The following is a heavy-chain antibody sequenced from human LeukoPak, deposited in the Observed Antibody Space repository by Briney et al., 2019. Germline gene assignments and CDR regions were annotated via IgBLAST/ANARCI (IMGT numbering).Heavy chain of an antibody. V-gene: IGHV1-2*02. CDR1: GSTFTGSY. CDR2: INPNSGET. J-gene: IGHJ4*02. CDR3: ARVLFNSGYDY. D-gene: IGHD3-9*01. Sequence: GASVKVSCKTSGSTFTGSYTHWVRQAPGQGLVWMGWINPNSGETKFAQRFQGRVTLIRDTAISTVYMDLGGLRSDDTAVYYCARVLFNSGYDYWGQGSLVTVSS.